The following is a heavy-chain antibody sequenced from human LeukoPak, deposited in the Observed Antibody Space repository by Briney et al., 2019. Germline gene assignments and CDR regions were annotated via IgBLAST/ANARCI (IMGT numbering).Heavy chain of an antibody. CDR3: ARDLNVVRGPWQPKAGYYYGMDV. CDR2: INPNSGGT. V-gene: IGHV1-2*02. Sequence: ASVKVSCKASGYTFTGCYMHWVRQAPGQGPEWMGWINPNSGGTNYAQKFQGRVTMTRDTSISTAYMELSRLRSDDTAVYYCARDLNVVRGPWQPKAGYYYGMDVWGQGTTVTVSS. CDR1: GYTFTGCY. J-gene: IGHJ6*02. D-gene: IGHD3-10*01.